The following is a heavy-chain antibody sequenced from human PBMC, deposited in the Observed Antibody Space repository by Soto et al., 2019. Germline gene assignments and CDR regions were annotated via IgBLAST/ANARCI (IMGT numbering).Heavy chain of an antibody. D-gene: IGHD3-3*01. CDR1: GGSISSSSYY. Sequence: SETLSLTCTVSGGSISSSSYYWGWIRQPPGKGLEWIGSIYYSGSTYYNPSLKSRVTISVDTSKNQFSLKLSSVTAADTAVYYCARLNSYDFWSGYYTAYYYYGMDVWGQGTTVTVSS. J-gene: IGHJ6*02. V-gene: IGHV4-39*01. CDR2: IYYSGST. CDR3: ARLNSYDFWSGYYTAYYYYGMDV.